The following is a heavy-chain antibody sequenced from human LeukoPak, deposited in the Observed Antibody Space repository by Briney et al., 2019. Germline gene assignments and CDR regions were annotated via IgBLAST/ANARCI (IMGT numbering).Heavy chain of an antibody. J-gene: IGHJ4*02. V-gene: IGHV3-30*18. D-gene: IGHD4-23*01. CDR3: AKKSPDSSGNPAYD. CDR2: ISSNGGNK. Sequence: GGSLRLSCAASGFTFNSYGIHWVRQAPGKGLEWVAVISSNGGNKYYADSVKGRFTISRDNSKKTVYLQMNSLRAEDTAVYYCAKKSPDSSGNPAYDWGQGTLVTISS. CDR1: GFTFNSYG.